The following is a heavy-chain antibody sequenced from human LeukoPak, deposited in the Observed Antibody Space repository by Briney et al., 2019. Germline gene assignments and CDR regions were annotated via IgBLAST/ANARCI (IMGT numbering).Heavy chain of an antibody. CDR3: ARDWGMVRGVPPFDY. D-gene: IGHD3-10*01. Sequence: SETLSLTCTVSGYSITSAYYWGWIRQPPGKGLEWIGSFFLKGSTYYNPSLKSRVTISVDTSKNQFSLKVRSVTAADTAVYYCARDWGMVRGVPPFDYWGQGTLVTVSS. CDR1: GYSITSAYY. CDR2: FFLKGST. J-gene: IGHJ4*02. V-gene: IGHV4-38-2*02.